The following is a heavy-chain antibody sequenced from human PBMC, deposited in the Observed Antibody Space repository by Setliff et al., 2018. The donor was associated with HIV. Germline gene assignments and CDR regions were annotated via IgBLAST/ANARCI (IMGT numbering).Heavy chain of an antibody. V-gene: IGHV4-39*01. Sequence: SETLSLTCTVSGGSISSGGYYWGWIRQPPGQGLEWIGSIFYSGSTYLSPSLKSRLTISVDTSKNQFSLQLSSVTAADTAVYFCARLDRSQYIPYYFDSWGQGRLVTVSS. CDR2: IFYSGST. CDR3: ARLDRSQYIPYYFDS. J-gene: IGHJ4*02. D-gene: IGHD2-21*01. CDR1: GGSISSGGYY.